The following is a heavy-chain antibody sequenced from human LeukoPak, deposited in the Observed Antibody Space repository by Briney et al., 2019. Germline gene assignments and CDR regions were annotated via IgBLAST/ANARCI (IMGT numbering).Heavy chain of an antibody. Sequence: SETLSLTRTVTGGSISSYYWSWIRQPPGKGLEWIGYIYYSGSTNYNPSLKSRVTISVDTSKNQFSLKLSSVTAADTAVYYCASFPLRDGYNLEDWGQGTLVTVSS. CDR2: IYYSGST. CDR1: GGSISSYY. V-gene: IGHV4-59*01. D-gene: IGHD5-24*01. CDR3: ASFPLRDGYNLED. J-gene: IGHJ4*02.